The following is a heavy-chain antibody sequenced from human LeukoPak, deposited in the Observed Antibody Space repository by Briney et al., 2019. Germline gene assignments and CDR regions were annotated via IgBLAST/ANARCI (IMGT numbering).Heavy chain of an antibody. V-gene: IGHV4-34*01. CDR3: ARGGFLGYCSSTSCYMNAFDI. CDR1: GGSFGGYY. CDR2: INHSGST. Sequence: TSETLSLTCAVYGGSFGGYYWSWIRQPPGKGLEWIGEINHSGSTNYNPSLKSRVTISVDTSKNQFSLKLSSVTAADTAVYYCARGGFLGYCSSTSCYMNAFDIWGQGTMVTVSS. D-gene: IGHD2-2*02. J-gene: IGHJ3*02.